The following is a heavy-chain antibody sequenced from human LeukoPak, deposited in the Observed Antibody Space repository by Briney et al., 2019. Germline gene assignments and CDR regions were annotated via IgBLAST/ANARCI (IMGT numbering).Heavy chain of an antibody. V-gene: IGHV3-53*01. J-gene: IGHJ3*02. CDR1: GFTVSSSY. Sequence: GGSLRLSCAASGFTVSSSYMSWVRQAPGKGLEWVSVFCTGGSTYYADSVKGRFTISRDNSKNTLYLQMNSLRAEDTAVYYCARGSPTMVNAFDIWGQGTIVSVSS. CDR3: ARGSPTMVNAFDI. CDR2: FCTGGST. D-gene: IGHD3-10*01.